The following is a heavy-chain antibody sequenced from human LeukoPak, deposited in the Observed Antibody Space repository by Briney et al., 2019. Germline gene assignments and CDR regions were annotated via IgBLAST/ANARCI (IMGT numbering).Heavy chain of an antibody. CDR2: INVGNGDT. V-gene: IGHV1-3*01. D-gene: IGHD1-1*01. CDR3: VRVRSPSHWNAFDI. Sequence: GASVKVSCKAFGYTFTTYYMHWVRQAPGQRLEWMGWINVGNGDTKYSLKFQGRVTITRDTSASTAYMELSSLRSEGTAVYHCVRVRSPSHWNAFDIWGQGTMVTVSS. CDR1: GYTFTTYY. J-gene: IGHJ3*02.